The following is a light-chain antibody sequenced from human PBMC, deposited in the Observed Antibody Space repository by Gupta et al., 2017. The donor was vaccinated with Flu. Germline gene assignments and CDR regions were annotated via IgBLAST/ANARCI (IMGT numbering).Light chain of an antibody. CDR2: KGS. V-gene: IGKV1-5*03. J-gene: IGKJ1*01. Sequence: DIQMTQSPSTLSASVGDRVTITCRASQSIDTWLAWYQQKPGKAPNLLIYKGSKLQSWVPSRFSGSGSGTQFTLTSSSLQPDDFATYYRQQDKSFWTFGQGTKVEVK. CDR3: QQDKSFWT. CDR1: QSIDTW.